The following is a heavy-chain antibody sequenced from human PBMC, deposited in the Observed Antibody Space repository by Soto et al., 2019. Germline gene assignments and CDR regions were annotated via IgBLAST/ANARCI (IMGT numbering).Heavy chain of an antibody. CDR3: ARHLGPGGGYSGYDGY. V-gene: IGHV4-39*01. Sequence: QLQLQESGPGLVKPSETLSLTCTVSGGSISSSSYYWGWIRQPPGKGLEWIGSIYYSGSTYYNPSLKSRVTISVDTSKNQFSLKLSSVTAADTAVYYCARHLGPGGGYSGYDGYWGQGTLVTVSS. CDR2: IYYSGST. D-gene: IGHD5-12*01. CDR1: GGSISSSSYY. J-gene: IGHJ4*02.